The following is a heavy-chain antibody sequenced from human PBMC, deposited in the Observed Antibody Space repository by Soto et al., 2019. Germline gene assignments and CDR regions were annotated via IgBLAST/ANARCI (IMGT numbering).Heavy chain of an antibody. CDR2: IWYDGSNK. V-gene: IGHV3-33*01. CDR1: GFTFSSYG. CDR3: ARDPDYDFWSGVNYYYGMDV. J-gene: IGHJ6*02. Sequence: PGGSLRLSCAASGFTFSSYGMHWVRQAPGKGLEWVAVIWYDGSNKYYADSVKGRFTISRDNSKNTLYLQMNSLRAEDTAVYHCARDPDYDFWSGVNYYYGMDVWGQGPTVTVSS. D-gene: IGHD3-3*01.